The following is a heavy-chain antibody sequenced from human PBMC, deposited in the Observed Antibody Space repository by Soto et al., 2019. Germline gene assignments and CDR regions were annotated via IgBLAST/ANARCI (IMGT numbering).Heavy chain of an antibody. CDR3: ASGIQLWLRRINTGYSG. D-gene: IGHD5-18*01. CDR2: IIPMFGTA. V-gene: IGHV1-69*12. Sequence: QVQLVQSGAEAKKPESSVKVSCKAPGGTFSTYAISWVRQAPGQGLEWMGGIIPMFGTANYAQRFQDRVTITADESTNTVYMELSSLRSEDTAVYFCASGIQLWLRRINTGYSGWGQGNRVTVSS. J-gene: IGHJ4*02. CDR1: GGTFSTYA.